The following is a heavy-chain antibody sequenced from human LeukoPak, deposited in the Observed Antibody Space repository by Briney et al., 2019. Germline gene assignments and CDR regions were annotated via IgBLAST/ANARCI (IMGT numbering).Heavy chain of an antibody. D-gene: IGHD1-7*01. V-gene: IGHV3-23*01. J-gene: IGHJ4*02. CDR2: ISGSGGST. Sequence: GGSLRLSCAASGFTFSSYAMSWVRQAPGRGLEWVSAISGSGGSTYYADSVKGRFTISRDNSKNTLYLQMNSLRAEDAAVYYCAKDCRLTGTTDYWGQGTLVTVSS. CDR1: GFTFSSYA. CDR3: AKDCRLTGTTDY.